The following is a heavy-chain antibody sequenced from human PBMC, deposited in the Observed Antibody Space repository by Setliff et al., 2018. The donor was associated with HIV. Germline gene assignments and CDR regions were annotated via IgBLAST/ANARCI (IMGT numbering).Heavy chain of an antibody. D-gene: IGHD1-1*01. CDR1: GVSFTTSC. J-gene: IGHJ4*02. V-gene: IGHV1-69*05. Sequence: SVMVSCKASGVSFTTSCFSWVRLAPGHGLEWMGGVIPIYVTSNYAQKFEGRLTISTDESTSTVYMELGGLTTDDTGIYYCARLDTTMMNFDYWGQGTLVTVSS. CDR3: ARLDTTMMNFDY. CDR2: VIPIYVTS.